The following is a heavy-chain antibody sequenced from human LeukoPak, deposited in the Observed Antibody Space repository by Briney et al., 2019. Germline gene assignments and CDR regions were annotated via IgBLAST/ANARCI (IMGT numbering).Heavy chain of an antibody. Sequence: GGSLRLSCAVSGFTFSGHWMFWVRQAPGKGLVWVSSTNSDGSSTGYTDSVKGRFTVSRDNAKNTLYLQMNSLRAEDTAVYYCARARWYSSDYWGQGTLVTVSS. D-gene: IGHD5-24*01. J-gene: IGHJ4*02. CDR1: GFTFSGHW. CDR3: ARARWYSSDY. CDR2: TNSDGSST. V-gene: IGHV3-74*01.